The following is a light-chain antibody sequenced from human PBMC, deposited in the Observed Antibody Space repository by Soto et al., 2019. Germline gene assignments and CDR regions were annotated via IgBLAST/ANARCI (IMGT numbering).Light chain of an antibody. V-gene: IGKV3-20*01. CDR2: GAS. J-gene: IGKJ1*01. CDR1: QSVSSSY. CDR3: QQYGSSPPWT. Sequence: EIVLTQSPGTLSLSPGERATLSCRASQSVSSSYLAWYQQKPGQAPRLLISGASSRANGIPDRFSGSGSGIDFTLTISRLEPEDFAVYYCQQYGSSPPWTFGQGTKVDIK.